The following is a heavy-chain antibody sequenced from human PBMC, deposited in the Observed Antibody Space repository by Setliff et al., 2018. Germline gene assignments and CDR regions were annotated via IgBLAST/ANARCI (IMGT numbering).Heavy chain of an antibody. V-gene: IGHV1-18*01. J-gene: IGHJ6*03. CDR1: GYSFINYG. D-gene: IGHD3-22*01. CDR2: ISGYNGNT. CDR3: ARSQMIAVRGYMDV. Sequence: ASVKVSCKTSGYSFINYGLSWMRQAPGQGLEWVGWISGYNGNTDYAQNLQGRVTMTIDTSTSTAYMELRSLRSDDTAVYYCARSQMIAVRGYMDVWGKGTTVTVSS.